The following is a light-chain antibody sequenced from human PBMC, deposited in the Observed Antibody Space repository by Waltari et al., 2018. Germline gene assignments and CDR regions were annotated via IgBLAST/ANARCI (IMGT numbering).Light chain of an antibody. CDR2: DDS. Sequence: SYVLTQPPSVSVAPGQTARIPCGGNNIGSKSVHWYQQKPGQAPVLVVYDDSDRPSGFPGRFSGSNSGNTATLTSSRVEAGEEADYYCQVWDSSSDHRWVFGGGTKLTVL. CDR3: QVWDSSSDHRWV. V-gene: IGLV3-21*02. CDR1: NIGSKS. J-gene: IGLJ3*02.